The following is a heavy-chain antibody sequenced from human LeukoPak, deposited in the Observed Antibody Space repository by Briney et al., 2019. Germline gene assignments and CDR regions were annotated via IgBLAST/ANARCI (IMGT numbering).Heavy chain of an antibody. CDR2: ISPYNGNT. J-gene: IGHJ3*02. V-gene: IGHV1-18*01. CDR3: ARVHYDFWSGYYYRGDTYAFDI. CDR1: GYTFTSYG. D-gene: IGHD3-3*01. Sequence: GASVKVSCKASGYTFTSYGISWVRQAPGQGLEWMGWISPYNGNTNYVQKFQDRVTMTTDTSTSTAYMELRSLRSDDTAVYYCARVHYDFWSGYYYRGDTYAFDIWGQGTMVTVSS.